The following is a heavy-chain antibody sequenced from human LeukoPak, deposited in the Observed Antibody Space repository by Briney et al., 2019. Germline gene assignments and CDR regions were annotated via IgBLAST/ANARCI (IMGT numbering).Heavy chain of an antibody. D-gene: IGHD2-2*01. Sequence: PGGSLRLSCAASGFTFSSYWMSWVRQAPGAGLEWVANIKQDGSEKHYVDSVKGRFTISRDNAKNLLYLQMSSLRAEDTAVFYCARKIGYCSSHSCYDDYWGQGTLVTVSS. CDR1: GFTFSSYW. CDR3: ARKIGYCSSHSCYDDY. V-gene: IGHV3-7*04. J-gene: IGHJ4*02. CDR2: IKQDGSEK.